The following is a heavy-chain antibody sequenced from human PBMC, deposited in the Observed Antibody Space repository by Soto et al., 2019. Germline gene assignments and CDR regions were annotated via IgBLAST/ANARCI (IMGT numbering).Heavy chain of an antibody. Sequence: SETLSLTCTVSGGSISSSSYWGWIRQPPGKGLEWIGNIYYSGNTYYNPSLKSRVTISVDTSKNQFYLSLSSVTAADTAVYYCARQGFYFDNSGETAWGQGTLVTVSS. J-gene: IGHJ5*02. CDR2: IYYSGNT. D-gene: IGHD3-22*01. CDR1: GGSISSSSY. CDR3: ARQGFYFDNSGETA. V-gene: IGHV4-39*01.